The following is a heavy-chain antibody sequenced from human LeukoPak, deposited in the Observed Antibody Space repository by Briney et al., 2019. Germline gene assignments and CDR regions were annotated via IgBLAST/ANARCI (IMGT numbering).Heavy chain of an antibody. CDR1: GFAFSRYG. V-gene: IGHV3-30*03. CDR2: ISHDGTNK. CDR3: ARGGLKRVYTHAFDI. Sequence: GRSLSLSCAASGFAFSRYGMHWVRQAPGQGLEGVALISHDGTNKNHAASVKGRFPISRDNSKNALYLQMNSLRAEDTALYYWARGGLKRVYTHAFDIWGQGTMVTVSS. D-gene: IGHD6-13*01. J-gene: IGHJ3*02.